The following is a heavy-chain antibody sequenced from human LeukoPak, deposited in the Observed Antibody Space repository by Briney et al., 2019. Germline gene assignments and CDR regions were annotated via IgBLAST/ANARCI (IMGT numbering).Heavy chain of an antibody. CDR2: ISSSSSYI. CDR1: GFTFSSYS. J-gene: IGHJ4*02. CDR3: ARDLSSSGLKTFDY. V-gene: IGHV3-21*01. D-gene: IGHD6-13*01. Sequence: PGGSLRLSCAASGFTFSSYSMNWVRQAPGKGLEWVSSISSSSSYIYYADSVKGRFTISRGNAKNSLYLQMNSLRAEDTAVYYCARDLSSSGLKTFDYWGQGTLVTVSS.